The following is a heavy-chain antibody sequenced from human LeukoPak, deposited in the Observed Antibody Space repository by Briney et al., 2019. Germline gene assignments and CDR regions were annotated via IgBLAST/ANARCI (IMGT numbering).Heavy chain of an antibody. CDR2: IYYIGST. V-gene: IGHV4-39*07. CDR3: ARGGIVGSRTNWFDP. Sequence: SETLSLTCTVSGGSISSSSYYWGWIRQPPGKGLEWIGSIYYIGSTNYNPSLKSRVTISLDTSKSQFSLKLTSLTPADTPVYYCARGGIVGSRTNWFDPWGQGILVTVSS. CDR1: GGSISSSSYY. J-gene: IGHJ5*02. D-gene: IGHD1-26*01.